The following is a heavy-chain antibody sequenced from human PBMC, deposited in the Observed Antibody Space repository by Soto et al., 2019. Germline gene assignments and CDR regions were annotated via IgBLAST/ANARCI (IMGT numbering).Heavy chain of an antibody. CDR2: ISYDGSNK. D-gene: IGHD2-2*02. V-gene: IGHV3-30-3*01. CDR1: GFTFSSYA. CDR3: ARDFRALSIPDY. J-gene: IGHJ4*02. Sequence: QVQLVESGGGVVQPGRSLRLSCAASGFTFSSYAMHWVRQAPGKGLEWVAVISYDGSNKYYADSVKGRFTISRDNSKNTLYLQMNSLRAEDTAVYYCARDFRALSIPDYWGQGTLVTVSS.